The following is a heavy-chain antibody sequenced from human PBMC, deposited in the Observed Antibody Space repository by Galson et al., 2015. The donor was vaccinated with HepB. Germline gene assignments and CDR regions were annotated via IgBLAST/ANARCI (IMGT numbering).Heavy chain of an antibody. Sequence: SLRLSCAASGFTFSSYWLSWVRQAPGKGLEWVANMKEDGSEKYYVDSVKGRFTISRDNAKNLLYLQMNSLRADDTAVYYCARDVLVAVLGSFDIWGQGTRVTVSS. CDR2: MKEDGSEK. J-gene: IGHJ3*02. V-gene: IGHV3-7*01. CDR1: GFTFSSYW. CDR3: ARDVLVAVLGSFDI. D-gene: IGHD5-12*01.